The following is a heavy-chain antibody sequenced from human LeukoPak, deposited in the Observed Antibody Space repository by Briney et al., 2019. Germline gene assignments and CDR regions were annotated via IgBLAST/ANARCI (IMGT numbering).Heavy chain of an antibody. Sequence: PGGSLRLSCAASGFTFDDYAMHWVRQAPGKGLEWVSGISWNSGSIGYADSVKGRFTISRDNAKNSLYLQMNSLRAEDTALYYCAKSRATYCSSTSCPSLFDYWGQGTLVTVSS. V-gene: IGHV3-9*01. J-gene: IGHJ4*02. D-gene: IGHD2-2*01. CDR2: ISWNSGSI. CDR1: GFTFDDYA. CDR3: AKSRATYCSSTSCPSLFDY.